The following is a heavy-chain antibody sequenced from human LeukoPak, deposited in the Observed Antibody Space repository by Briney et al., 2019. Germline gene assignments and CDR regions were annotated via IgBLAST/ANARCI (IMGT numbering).Heavy chain of an antibody. CDR2: IIPIFGTA. V-gene: IGHV1-69*06. J-gene: IGHJ6*03. CDR3: ARELRFLEAYYYYYMDV. D-gene: IGHD3-3*01. CDR1: GGTFSSYA. Sequence: SVKVSCKASGGTFSSYAISWVRQAPGQGLEWMGGIIPIFGTANYAQKFQGRVTITADKSTSTAYMELSSLRSEDTAVYYCARELRFLEAYYYYYMDVWGKGTTVTVSS.